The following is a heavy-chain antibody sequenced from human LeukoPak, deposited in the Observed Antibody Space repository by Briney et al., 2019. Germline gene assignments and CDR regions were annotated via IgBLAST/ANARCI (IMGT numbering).Heavy chain of an antibody. Sequence: PSETLSLTCTVSGGSISSYYWSWLRQPAGKGLEWIGRIYSTGSTNYNPSLKSRVTMSVDTSKNQFSLRLRSVTAADTAVYYCARQIASAGTAGFDFWGQGALVTVSS. CDR2: IYSTGST. CDR1: GGSISSYY. V-gene: IGHV4-4*07. D-gene: IGHD6-13*01. CDR3: ARQIASAGTAGFDF. J-gene: IGHJ4*02.